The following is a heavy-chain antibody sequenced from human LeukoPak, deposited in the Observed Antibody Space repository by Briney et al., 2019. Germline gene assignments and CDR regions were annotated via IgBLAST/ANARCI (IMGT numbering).Heavy chain of an antibody. CDR3: ARTSSSYASSFDY. Sequence: GGSLRLSCAASGFTFSSYAMSWVRQAPGKGLEWVSAISGSGGSTYYADSVKGRFTISRDNAKNSLYLQVNSLRAEDTAVYYCARTSSSYASSFDYWGQGTLVTVSS. J-gene: IGHJ4*02. D-gene: IGHD6-13*01. V-gene: IGHV3-23*01. CDR1: GFTFSSYA. CDR2: ISGSGGST.